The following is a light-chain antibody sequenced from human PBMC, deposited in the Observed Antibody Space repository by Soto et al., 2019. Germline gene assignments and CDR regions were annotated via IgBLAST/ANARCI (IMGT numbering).Light chain of an antibody. CDR2: DVS. J-gene: IGLJ2*01. V-gene: IGLV2-14*01. Sequence: QPVLTQPASVSGSPGQSITISCTGTSSDVGGYNYVSWYQQHPGKAPKLMIYDVSNWPSGVSNRFSGSKSGNTASLTISGLQAEDEADYYCSSYTSSSTYVVFGGGTKLTVL. CDR3: SSYTSSSTYVV. CDR1: SSDVGGYNY.